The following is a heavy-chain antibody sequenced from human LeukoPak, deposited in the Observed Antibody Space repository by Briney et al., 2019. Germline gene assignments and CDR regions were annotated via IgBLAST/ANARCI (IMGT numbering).Heavy chain of an antibody. Sequence: KASETLSLTCAVYGGSFSGYYWSWIRQPPGKGLEWIGEINHSGSTNYNPSLKSRVTISVDTSKNQFSLKLSSVTAADTAVYYCARQKAGFLEGHTIDYWGQGTLVTVSS. D-gene: IGHD3-3*01. CDR2: INHSGST. CDR3: ARQKAGFLEGHTIDY. CDR1: GGSFSGYY. J-gene: IGHJ4*02. V-gene: IGHV4-34*01.